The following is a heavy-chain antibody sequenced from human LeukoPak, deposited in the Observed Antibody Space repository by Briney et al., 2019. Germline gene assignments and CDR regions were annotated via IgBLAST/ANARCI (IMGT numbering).Heavy chain of an antibody. CDR1: GFTFSSYA. J-gene: IGHJ4*02. CDR3: ARDGPGTGFYFDY. Sequence: GGSLRLSCAASGFTFSSYAMHWVRQAPGKGLEWVAVISYDGSNKYYADSVKGRFTISRDNAKNTLYLQMNSLRAEDTAVYYCARDGPGTGFYFDYWGQGTLVTVSS. D-gene: IGHD3/OR15-3a*01. CDR2: ISYDGSNK. V-gene: IGHV3-30*04.